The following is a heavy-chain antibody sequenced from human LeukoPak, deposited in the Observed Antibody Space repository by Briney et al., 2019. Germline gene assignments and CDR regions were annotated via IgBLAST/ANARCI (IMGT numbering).Heavy chain of an antibody. J-gene: IGHJ4*02. V-gene: IGHV4-39*07. Sequence: SETLSLTCTVSGDSSSNSIYYWGWIRQPPGKGLEWIGSIDYSGSTYYNPSLKSRVTTSVDTSKNQFSLKLSSVTAADTAVYYCARAHLATVVAPFDYWGQGTLVTVSS. D-gene: IGHD3-22*01. CDR2: IDYSGST. CDR3: ARAHLATVVAPFDY. CDR1: GDSSSNSIYY.